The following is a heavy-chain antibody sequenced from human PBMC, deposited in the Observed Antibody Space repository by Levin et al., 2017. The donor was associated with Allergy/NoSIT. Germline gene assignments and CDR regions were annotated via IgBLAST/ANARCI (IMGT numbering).Heavy chain of an antibody. V-gene: IGHV3-66*01. J-gene: IGHJ6*03. CDR1: GFSVSSNY. CDR3: ARVVYGRGATIYTYYYMDV. CDR2: MYPGRST. D-gene: IGHD5-24*01. Sequence: PGGSLRLSCAASGFSVSSNYMSWVRQPPGKGLEWVSVMYPGRSTYNADTVKGRFTISRDNSKNTLFLQMNSLRSEDTAVYYCARVVYGRGATIYTYYYMDVWGKGTTVTVSS.